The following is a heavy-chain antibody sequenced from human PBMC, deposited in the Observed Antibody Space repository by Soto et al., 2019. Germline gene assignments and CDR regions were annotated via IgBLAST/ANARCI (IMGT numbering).Heavy chain of an antibody. CDR2: ISYDGSNK. D-gene: IGHD3-3*01. Sequence: GALRLSCAASGFTFSSYAMHWVRQAPGKGLEWVAVISYDGSNKYYADSVKGRFTISRDNSKNTLYLQMNSLRAEDTAVYYCARSQLRFLEWLFGMDVWGQGTTVTVSS. V-gene: IGHV3-30-3*01. J-gene: IGHJ6*02. CDR3: ARSQLRFLEWLFGMDV. CDR1: GFTFSSYA.